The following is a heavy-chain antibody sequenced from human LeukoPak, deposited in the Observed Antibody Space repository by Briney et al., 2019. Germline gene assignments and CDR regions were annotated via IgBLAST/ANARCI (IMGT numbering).Heavy chain of an antibody. Sequence: PGRSLRLSCAASGFTFSSYGMHWVRQAPGKGLEWVAVMWYDGSNKYYADSVKGRFTISRDNSKNTLYLQMNSLRAEDTAVYYCARDGGGYCSGGSCYFPAPFDYWGQGTLVTVSS. CDR1: GFTFSSYG. CDR2: MWYDGSNK. V-gene: IGHV3-33*01. D-gene: IGHD2-15*01. J-gene: IGHJ4*02. CDR3: ARDGGGYCSGGSCYFPAPFDY.